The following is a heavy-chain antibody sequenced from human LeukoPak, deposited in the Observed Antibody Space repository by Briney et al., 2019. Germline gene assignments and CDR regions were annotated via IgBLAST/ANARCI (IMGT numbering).Heavy chain of an antibody. J-gene: IGHJ4*02. Sequence: PSETLSLTCTVSGGSISSSSYYWGWIRQPPGKGLEWIGSIYYSGSTYYNPSLKSRVTISVDTSKNQFSLKLSSVTAADTAVYYCAREEITFGGVIVEDYWGQGTLVTVSS. V-gene: IGHV4-39*07. CDR2: IYYSGST. CDR3: AREEITFGGVIVEDY. CDR1: GGSISSSSYY. D-gene: IGHD3-16*02.